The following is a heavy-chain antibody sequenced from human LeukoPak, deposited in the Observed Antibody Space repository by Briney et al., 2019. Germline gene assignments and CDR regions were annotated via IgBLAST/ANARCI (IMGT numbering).Heavy chain of an antibody. Sequence: GGSLRLSCAASGFTFSSYSMNWVRQAPGKGLEWVSSISSSSSYIYYADSVKGRFTISRDNAKNSLYLQMSSLRAEDTAVYYCAKEGYCSGGSRYPTYYYYYYYMDVWGKGTTVTVSS. J-gene: IGHJ6*03. CDR3: AKEGYCSGGSRYPTYYYYYYYMDV. CDR1: GFTFSSYS. V-gene: IGHV3-21*04. CDR2: ISSSSSYI. D-gene: IGHD2-15*01.